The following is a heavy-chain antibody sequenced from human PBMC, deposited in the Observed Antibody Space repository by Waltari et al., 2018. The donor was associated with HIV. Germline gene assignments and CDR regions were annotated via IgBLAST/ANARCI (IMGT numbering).Heavy chain of an antibody. D-gene: IGHD3-10*01. Sequence: EVQLVESGGGLVQPGGSLSLSCAASGLTFRSYWLHWVRRAPGKGLVWVSRIHSDGSSTSYADFVKGRFTISRDNAKNTLYLEMNSLRAEDTAVYYCARREATVVRGVYYYGMDVWGQGTTVTVSS. CDR3: ARREATVVRGVYYYGMDV. CDR2: IHSDGSST. V-gene: IGHV3-74*01. J-gene: IGHJ6*02. CDR1: GLTFRSYW.